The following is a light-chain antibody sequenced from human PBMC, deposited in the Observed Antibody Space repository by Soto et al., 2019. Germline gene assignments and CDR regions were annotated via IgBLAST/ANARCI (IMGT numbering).Light chain of an antibody. J-gene: IGKJ1*01. Sequence: DIQMTQSPPSLSASLRDRVTITCRASQSISTHLRWYQQKQGKAPALPIYAASSLQTGVPSRFRASVSGTDFTIPICSLQPEDVATYYCQQCHSPPMTFGKGTRVDIK. CDR3: QQCHSPPMT. V-gene: IGKV1-39*01. CDR2: AAS. CDR1: QSISTH.